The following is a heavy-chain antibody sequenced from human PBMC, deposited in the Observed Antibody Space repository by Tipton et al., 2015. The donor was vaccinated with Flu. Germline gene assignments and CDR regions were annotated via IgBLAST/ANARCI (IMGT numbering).Heavy chain of an antibody. J-gene: IGHJ4*02. V-gene: IGHV4-4*07. CDR3: ARGRVGTFDY. CDR1: GGSISTSY. CDR2: ISTSGST. Sequence: TLSLTCTVSGGSISTSYWSWIRQPAGKGLEWIGRISTSGSTNYNPSLKSRVTMSVDTSKKHFSLKLSSVTAADTAVYYCARGRVGTFDYWGQGTPVTVSS. D-gene: IGHD2/OR15-2a*01.